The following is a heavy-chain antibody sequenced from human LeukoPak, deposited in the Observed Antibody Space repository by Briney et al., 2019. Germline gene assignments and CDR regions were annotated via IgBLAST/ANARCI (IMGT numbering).Heavy chain of an antibody. J-gene: IGHJ6*02. CDR1: GFTFSDYY. CDR3: AKGPYYYYGMDV. CDR2: ISGSGGST. V-gene: IGHV3-23*01. Sequence: PGGSLRLSCAASGFTFSDYYMSWIRQAPGKGLEWVSAISGSGGSTYYADSVKGRFTISRDNSKNTLYLQMNSLRAEDTAVYYCAKGPYYYYGMDVWGQGTTVTVSS.